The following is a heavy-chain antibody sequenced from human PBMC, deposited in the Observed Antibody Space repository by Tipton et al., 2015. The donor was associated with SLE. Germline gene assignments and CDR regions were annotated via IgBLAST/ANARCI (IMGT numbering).Heavy chain of an antibody. CDR3: AKGGGPSVVVVPAAFDY. CDR2: IRYDGSNK. D-gene: IGHD2-2*01. J-gene: IGHJ4*02. CDR1: GFTFSSYA. Sequence: SLRLSCAASGFTFSSYAMSWVRQAPGKGLEWVAFIRYDGSNKYYADSVKGRFTISRDNSKNTLYLQMNSLRAEDTAVYYCAKGGGPSVVVVPAAFDYWGQGTLVTVSS. V-gene: IGHV3-30*02.